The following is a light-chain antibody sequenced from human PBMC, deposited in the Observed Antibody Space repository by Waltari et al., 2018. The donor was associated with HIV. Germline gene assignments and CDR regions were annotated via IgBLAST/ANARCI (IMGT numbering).Light chain of an antibody. CDR3: AGWDDSVDGPV. Sequence: QSVLTQPPSASGTPGQRVTISCSGGSPNIGSNALSWYQQLPGTAPKLLIYSDNQRPSGVPDRFSGSKSGTSASLAISGLQSEDEADYHCAGWDDSVDGPVFGGGTILTVL. CDR2: SDN. CDR1: SPNIGSNA. V-gene: IGLV1-44*01. J-gene: IGLJ3*02.